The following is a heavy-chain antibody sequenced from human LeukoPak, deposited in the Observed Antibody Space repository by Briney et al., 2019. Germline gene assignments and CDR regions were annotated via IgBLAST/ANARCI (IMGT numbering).Heavy chain of an antibody. D-gene: IGHD7-27*01. CDR3: AKDPHNWGYYFDY. J-gene: IGHJ4*02. V-gene: IGHV3-30-3*01. CDR1: GFTFSSYA. CDR2: ISYDGSNK. Sequence: PGRSLRLSCAASGFTFSSYAMHWVRQAPGKGLEWVAVISYDGSNKYYADSVKGRFTISRDNSKNTLYLQMNSLRAEDTAVYYCAKDPHNWGYYFDYWGQGTLVTVSS.